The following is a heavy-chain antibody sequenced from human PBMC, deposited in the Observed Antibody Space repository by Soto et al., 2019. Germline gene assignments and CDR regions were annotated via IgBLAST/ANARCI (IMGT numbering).Heavy chain of an antibody. Sequence: QVQLVESGGGVVQPGRSLRLSCAASGFTFSKCGMHWVRQAPGKGLEWVAVISYDGSNEYYADSVKGRFTISRDNSNNTLYLQMNSLRDEDTAVYYCAKVDTIILRVSDAFDIWGQGTMVTVSS. D-gene: IGHD2-21*01. J-gene: IGHJ3*02. CDR3: AKVDTIILRVSDAFDI. V-gene: IGHV3-30*18. CDR2: ISYDGSNE. CDR1: GFTFSKCG.